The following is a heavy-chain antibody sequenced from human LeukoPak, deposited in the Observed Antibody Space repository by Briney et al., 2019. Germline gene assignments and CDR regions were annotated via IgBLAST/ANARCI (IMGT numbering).Heavy chain of an antibody. CDR2: ISGSGGSAGST. D-gene: IGHD3-22*01. Sequence: GGSLRLSCAASGFTFSGYAMSWVSQAPGKGLEWVSAISGSGGSAGSTYYADSVKGRFTISRDNSKNTLYLQMNSLRAEDTAVYYCAKDQKNYYDNTGLDYWGQGTMVTVFS. V-gene: IGHV3-23*01. CDR3: AKDQKNYYDNTGLDY. CDR1: GFTFSGYA. J-gene: IGHJ4*02.